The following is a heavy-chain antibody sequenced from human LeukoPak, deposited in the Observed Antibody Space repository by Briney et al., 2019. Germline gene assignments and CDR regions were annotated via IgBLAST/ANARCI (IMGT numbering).Heavy chain of an antibody. D-gene: IGHD3-22*01. CDR2: IHNSGST. J-gene: IGHJ3*02. V-gene: IGHV4-61*02. CDR1: GGSINSGSYS. CDR3: ARADRSGYFGNVVAFET. Sequence: SQTLSLTCTVSGGSINSGSYSWTWIRQPAGKGLEWIGRIHNSGSTDYTPSLKSRVTTLIDTSKNQFFLKLTSVTAADTAVYYCARADRSGYFGNVVAFETWGQGTMSPSLQ.